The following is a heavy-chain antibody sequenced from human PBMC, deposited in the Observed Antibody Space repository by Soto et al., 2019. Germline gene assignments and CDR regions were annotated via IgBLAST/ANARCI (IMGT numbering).Heavy chain of an antibody. D-gene: IGHD1-1*01. CDR2: IYATGTT. J-gene: IGHJ5*02. Sequence: PSETLSLTCTVSGASISGFYWSWIRKSAGKGLEWIGRIYATGTTDYNPSLKSRVMMSVDTSKKQFSLKLRSVTAADTAVYYCVRDGTKTLRDWLDPWGKGMSVTVAS. CDR3: VRDGTKTLRDWLDP. V-gene: IGHV4-4*07. CDR1: GASISGFY.